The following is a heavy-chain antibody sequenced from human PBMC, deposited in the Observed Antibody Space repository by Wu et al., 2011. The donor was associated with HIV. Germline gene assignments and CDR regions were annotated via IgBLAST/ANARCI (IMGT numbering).Heavy chain of an antibody. CDR1: GGTFSSYG. D-gene: IGHD3-16*01. CDR3: ARPMTPPAHPLGYYYGMDV. J-gene: IGHJ6*02. CDR2: IIPMFGTA. Sequence: QVQLVQSGAEVKKPEASVKVSCKASGGTFSSYGISWVRQAPGQGLEWMGGIIPMFGTAKYAQKFQGRVTITTDDSTNTAYMELSSLRSEDTAVYYCARPMTPPAHPLGYYYGMDVWGQGTTVTVSS. V-gene: IGHV1-69*01.